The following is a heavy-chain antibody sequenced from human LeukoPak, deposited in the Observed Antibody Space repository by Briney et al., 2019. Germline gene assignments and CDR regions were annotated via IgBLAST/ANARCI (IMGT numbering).Heavy chain of an antibody. V-gene: IGHV3-21*01. D-gene: IGHD5-18*01. J-gene: IGHJ4*02. CDR3: ARDGGYSYGYYFDY. CDR2: ISSSSSYI. CDR1: GFTFSSYS. Sequence: GGSLRLSCAASGFTFSSYSMNWVRQAPGKGLEWVSSISSSSSYIYYADSVKGRFTISRDNAKNSLYLQMNSLRGEDTAVYYCARDGGYSYGYYFDYWGQGTLVTVSS.